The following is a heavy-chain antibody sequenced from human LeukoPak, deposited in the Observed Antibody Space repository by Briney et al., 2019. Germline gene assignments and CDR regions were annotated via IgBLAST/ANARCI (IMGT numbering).Heavy chain of an antibody. CDR1: GGTFSSYA. D-gene: IGHD3-22*01. CDR2: VIPIFGTA. Sequence: SVKVSCKASGGTFSSYAISWVRQAPGQGPEWMGGVIPIFGTANYAQKFQGRVTITADESTSTAYMELSSLRSEDTAVYYCARDWPPRTGFCDSSGYFHAFDIWGQGTMVTVSS. V-gene: IGHV1-69*01. J-gene: IGHJ3*02. CDR3: ARDWPPRTGFCDSSGYFHAFDI.